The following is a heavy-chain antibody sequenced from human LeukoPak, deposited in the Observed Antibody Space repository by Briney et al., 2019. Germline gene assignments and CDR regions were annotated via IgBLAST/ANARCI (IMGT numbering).Heavy chain of an antibody. Sequence: SETLPLTCAVYGGSFSGYYWTWIRQPPGKGLEWIGETNHSGSTNYNPSLKSRVTISVDTSKNQFSLKLSSVTAADTAVYYCARGENLYYYGSGRKYYFDYWGQGTLVTVSS. CDR3: ARGENLYYYGSGRKYYFDY. J-gene: IGHJ4*02. V-gene: IGHV4-34*01. D-gene: IGHD3-10*01. CDR1: GGSFSGYY. CDR2: TNHSGST.